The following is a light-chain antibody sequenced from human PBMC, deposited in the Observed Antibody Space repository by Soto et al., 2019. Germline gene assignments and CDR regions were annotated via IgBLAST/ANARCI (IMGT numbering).Light chain of an antibody. Sequence: DIQMTQSPSSLSASVGDRVTITCRASQSISTYLNWYQQKPGKAPKLLMHAASSLDRGVPSRFSGSGSGTDFTLTISSLQPEDVATYYCHKYNSAPWTFGQGTKVDIK. CDR1: QSISTY. V-gene: IGKV1-39*01. CDR2: AAS. J-gene: IGKJ1*01. CDR3: HKYNSAPWT.